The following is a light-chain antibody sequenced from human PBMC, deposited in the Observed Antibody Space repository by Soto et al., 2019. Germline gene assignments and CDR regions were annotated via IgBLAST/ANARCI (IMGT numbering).Light chain of an antibody. CDR2: LNSDGSH. Sequence: QLVLTQSPSASASLGASVRLTCTLSSGHSIYAIAWHQQQPEKGPRYLMKLNSDGSHSKGDGIPDRFSGSSSGAERYLTISSLQSEDEADYYCQTWDTGIVFGGGTKLTVL. V-gene: IGLV4-69*01. J-gene: IGLJ3*02. CDR3: QTWDTGIV. CDR1: SGHSIYA.